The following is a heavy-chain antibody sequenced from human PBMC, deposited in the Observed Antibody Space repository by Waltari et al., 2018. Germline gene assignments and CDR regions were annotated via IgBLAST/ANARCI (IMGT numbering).Heavy chain of an antibody. J-gene: IGHJ4*02. V-gene: IGHV3-7*01. CDR2: VKHDGSET. CDR1: GFPFHNFW. Sequence: QLVESGGDLVQPGGSLRLSCVTSGFPFHNFWMAWVRQVPGKGLQWWGHVKHDGSETNQVDAVKGRFTISRDNARNSLYLEMDRLRVEDTGVYYCARVPLPWYLDYWGQGTLVTVSS. CDR3: ARVPLPWYLDY.